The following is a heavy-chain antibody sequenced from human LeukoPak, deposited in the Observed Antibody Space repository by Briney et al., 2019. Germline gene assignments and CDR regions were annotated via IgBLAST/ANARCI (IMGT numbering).Heavy chain of an antibody. CDR2: ISSSGSTI. CDR3: ARVGAAYGSGSYFYYYYYYYMDV. CDR1: GFTFSSYE. D-gene: IGHD3-10*01. Sequence: SGGSLRLSCAASGFTFSSYEMNWVRQAPGKGLEWVSYISSSGSTIYYADSVKGRFTISRDNAKNSLYLQMNSLRVEDTAVYYCARVGAAYGSGSYFYYYYYYYMDVWGKGTTVTISS. J-gene: IGHJ6*03. V-gene: IGHV3-48*03.